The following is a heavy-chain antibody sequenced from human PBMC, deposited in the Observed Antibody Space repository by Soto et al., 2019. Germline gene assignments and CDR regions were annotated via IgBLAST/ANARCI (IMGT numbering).Heavy chain of an antibody. CDR2: IKQDGSEK. J-gene: IGHJ4*02. CDR1: GFTFSSYW. V-gene: IGHV3-7*01. D-gene: IGHD6-13*01. Sequence: EVQLVESGGGLVQPGGSLRLSCAASGFTFSSYWMSWVRQAPGKGLEWVANIKQDGSEKYYVDSVKGRLTISRDNAENSLYLQMYSLRPEDTAVYYCARGKSSRYFDYWGQGTLVTVSS. CDR3: ARGKSSRYFDY.